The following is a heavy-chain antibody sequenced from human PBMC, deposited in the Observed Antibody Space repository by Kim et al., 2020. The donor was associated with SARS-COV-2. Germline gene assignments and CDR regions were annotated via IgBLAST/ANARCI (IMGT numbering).Heavy chain of an antibody. V-gene: IGHV4-34*01. D-gene: IGHD6-13*01. CDR2: INHSGST. CDR1: GGSFSGYY. Sequence: SETLSLTCAVYGGSFSGYYWSWIRQPPGKGLEWIGEINHSGSTNSNPSLKSRVTISVDTSKNQFSLKLSSVTATDTAVYYCARYSSSWSYYFDYWGQGTLLAVSS. J-gene: IGHJ4*02. CDR3: ARYSSSWSYYFDY.